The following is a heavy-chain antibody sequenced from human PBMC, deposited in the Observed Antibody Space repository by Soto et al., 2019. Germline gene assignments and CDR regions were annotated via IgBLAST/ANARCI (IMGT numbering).Heavy chain of an antibody. CDR2: IYYSGST. V-gene: IGHV4-59*01. D-gene: IGHD1-1*01. CDR1: GGSISSYY. J-gene: IGHJ6*02. CDR3: VRDREGGTGHYGMDV. Sequence: SETLSLTCTVSGGSISSYYWSWIRQPPGKGLEWIGYIYYSGSTNYNPSLKSRVTISVDTSKNQFSLKLSSVTAADTAVYYCVRDREGGTGHYGMDVWGQGTTVTVSS.